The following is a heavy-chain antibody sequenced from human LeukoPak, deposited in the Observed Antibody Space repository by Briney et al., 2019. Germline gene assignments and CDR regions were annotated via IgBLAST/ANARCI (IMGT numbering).Heavy chain of an antibody. V-gene: IGHV4-4*09. D-gene: IGHD2/OR15-2a*01. CDR2: IYINGDT. Sequence: SETLSLTCTVSGDSITTYYWSWVRQAPGQGLECLGYIYINGDTNSNPSLKSRGTLSLDTSKNQFPLRLSSVTAADTAVYYCARGARIFDSWGPGKLVTVSS. CDR1: GDSITTYY. J-gene: IGHJ4*02. CDR3: ARGARIFDS.